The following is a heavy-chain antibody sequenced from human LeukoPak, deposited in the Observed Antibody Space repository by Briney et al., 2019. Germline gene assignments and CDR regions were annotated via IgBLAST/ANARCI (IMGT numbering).Heavy chain of an antibody. CDR2: IDPSDSYT. D-gene: IGHD2-2*01. Sequence: GESLKISCKGSGYSFTSCWISWVRQMPGKGLEWMGRIDPSDSYTNYSPSFQGHVTISADKSISTAYLQWSSLKASDTAMYYCARQGVELLFNFQHWGQGTLVTVSS. J-gene: IGHJ1*01. CDR1: GYSFTSCW. V-gene: IGHV5-10-1*01. CDR3: ARQGVELLFNFQH.